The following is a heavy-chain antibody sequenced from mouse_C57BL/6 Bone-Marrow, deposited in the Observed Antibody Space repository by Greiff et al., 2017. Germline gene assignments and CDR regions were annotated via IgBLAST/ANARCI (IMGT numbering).Heavy chain of an antibody. Sequence: EVKLQESGGGLVQPGESLKLSCESNEYEFPSHDMSWVRKTPEKRLELVAAINSDGGSTYYPDTMERRFIISRDNTKKTLYLQMSRLRSEDTAFYYCARGFYDGYYGWFAYWGQGTLVTVSA. CDR3: ARGFYDGYYGWFAY. CDR2: INSDGGST. J-gene: IGHJ3*01. V-gene: IGHV5-2*01. D-gene: IGHD2-3*01. CDR1: EYEFPSHD.